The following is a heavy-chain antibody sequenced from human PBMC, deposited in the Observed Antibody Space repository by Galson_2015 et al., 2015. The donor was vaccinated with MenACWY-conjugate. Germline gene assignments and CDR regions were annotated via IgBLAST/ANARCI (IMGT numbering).Heavy chain of an antibody. J-gene: IGHJ4*02. V-gene: IGHV3-7*03. D-gene: IGHD7-27*01. CDR3: VRGGAGWGSSFEFDY. CDR1: GFTFSHYW. Sequence: SLRLSCAVSGFTFSHYWMSWVRQAPGKGLEWVANIKEDGSQKPYVNSVKGRFTISRDNAKNSLYLDMNNLRAEDTAMYYCVRGGAGWGSSFEFDYSGQGTLVTVSS. CDR2: IKEDGSQK.